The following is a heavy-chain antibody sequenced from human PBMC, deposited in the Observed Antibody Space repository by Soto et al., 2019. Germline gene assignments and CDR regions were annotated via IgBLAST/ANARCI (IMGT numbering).Heavy chain of an antibody. CDR1: GGTFSSYT. CDR2: IIPILGIA. CDR3: ARDYRRYDYIWGSHAPRAFDI. Sequence: SVKVSCKASGGTFSSYTISWVRQAPGQGLEWMGRIIPILGIANYAQKFQGRVTITADKSTSTAYMELSSLRSEDTAVYYCARDYRRYDYIWGSHAPRAFDIWGQGTIVTVSS. V-gene: IGHV1-69*04. J-gene: IGHJ3*02. D-gene: IGHD3-16*01.